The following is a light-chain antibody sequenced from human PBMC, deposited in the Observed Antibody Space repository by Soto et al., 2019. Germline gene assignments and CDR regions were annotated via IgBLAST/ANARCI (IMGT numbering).Light chain of an antibody. J-gene: IGLJ1*01. V-gene: IGLV2-14*01. CDR1: SSDVGGYNY. Sequence: QPVLTQPASVSGSPGQSITISCTGTSSDVGGYNYVSWYQHLPGKAPKLLIFEVSARPSGVSNRFSASKSGNTASLTISGLQAEDEADYYCSSFRSSSAAFVFGTGTKVTVL. CDR3: SSFRSSSAAFV. CDR2: EVS.